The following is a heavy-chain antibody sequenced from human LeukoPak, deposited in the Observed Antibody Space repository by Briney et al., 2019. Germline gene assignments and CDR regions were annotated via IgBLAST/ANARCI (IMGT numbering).Heavy chain of an antibody. D-gene: IGHD3-22*01. J-gene: IGHJ4*02. CDR1: GGSISSGGYS. Sequence: SETLPLTCAVSGGSISSGGYSWSWIRQPPGKGLEWIGFIYYSGSTNYNPSLKSRVTISVDTSKNQFSLKLSSVTAADTAVYYCASTTSIDYYQDWGQGTLVTVSS. V-gene: IGHV4-61*08. CDR2: IYYSGST. CDR3: ASTTSIDYYQD.